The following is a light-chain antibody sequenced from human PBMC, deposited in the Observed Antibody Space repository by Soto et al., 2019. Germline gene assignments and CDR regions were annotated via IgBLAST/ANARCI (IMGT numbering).Light chain of an antibody. J-gene: IGKJ1*01. V-gene: IGKV3-20*01. CDR1: ESVSGGS. CDR3: QQYGISPRT. CDR2: ASS. Sequence: EIVLTQSPGTLSLYQGERATLSCRASESVSGGSLAWYQQRPGQAPRLLIYASSSRATGIPDRFSGSGSGTDFTLTITRLEPEDFAVYYCQQYGISPRTFGQGTKV.